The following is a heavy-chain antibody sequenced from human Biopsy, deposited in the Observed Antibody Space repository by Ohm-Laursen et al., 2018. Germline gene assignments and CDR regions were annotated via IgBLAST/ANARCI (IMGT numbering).Heavy chain of an antibody. Sequence: SETLSLTCTVSGSSISDSTYHWGWIRQSPGKGLEWIGNIYYSGNTDYSPSLKSRVTISVDTSNNQFSLKLRSVTAADTAVYYCARQVDFWSGYVDYWGQGTLVAVSS. CDR2: IYYSGNT. V-gene: IGHV4-39*01. D-gene: IGHD3-3*01. CDR3: ARQVDFWSGYVDY. CDR1: GSSISDSTYH. J-gene: IGHJ4*02.